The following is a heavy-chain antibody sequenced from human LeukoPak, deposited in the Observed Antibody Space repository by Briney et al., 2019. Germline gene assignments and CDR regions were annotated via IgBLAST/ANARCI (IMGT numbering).Heavy chain of an antibody. D-gene: IGHD2-15*01. Sequence: GGSLRLPCAASGFPFSTYEMHWLRQAPGKGLEWVSYISGSGSTIYYADSVKGRFTISRDNAKNSLYLQMNSLRAEDTAVYYCAREYYSGGWYNWLDPWGQGTLVTVSS. J-gene: IGHJ5*02. CDR3: AREYYSGGWYNWLDP. V-gene: IGHV3-48*03. CDR2: ISGSGSTI. CDR1: GFPFSTYE.